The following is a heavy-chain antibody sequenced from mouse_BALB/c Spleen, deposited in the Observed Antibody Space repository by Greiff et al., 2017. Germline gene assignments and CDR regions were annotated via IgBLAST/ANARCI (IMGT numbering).Heavy chain of an antibody. CDR2: ISTYYGDA. CDR3: ARLGGLGFDY. Sequence: VQLQQSGAELVRPGVSVKISCKGSGYTFTDYAMHWVKQSHAKSLEWIGVISTYYGDASYNQKFKGKATMTVDKSSSTAYMELARLTSEDSAIYYCARLGGLGFDYWGQGTTLTVAS. V-gene: IGHV1S137*01. J-gene: IGHJ2*01. D-gene: IGHD2-4*01. CDR1: GYTFTDYA.